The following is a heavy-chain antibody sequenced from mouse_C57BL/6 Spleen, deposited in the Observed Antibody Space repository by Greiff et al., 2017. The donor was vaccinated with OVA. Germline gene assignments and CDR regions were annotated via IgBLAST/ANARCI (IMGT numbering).Heavy chain of an antibody. D-gene: IGHD1-1*01. V-gene: IGHV3-6*01. CDR3: ARAITTVVYWYFDV. J-gene: IGHJ1*03. CDR1: GYSITSGYY. Sequence: EVKLQESGPGLVKPSQSLSLTCSVTGYSITSGYYWNWIRQFPGNKLEWMGYISYDGSNNYNPSLKNRISITRDTSKNQFFLKLNSVTTEDTATYYCARAITTVVYWYFDVWGTGTTVTVSS. CDR2: ISYDGSN.